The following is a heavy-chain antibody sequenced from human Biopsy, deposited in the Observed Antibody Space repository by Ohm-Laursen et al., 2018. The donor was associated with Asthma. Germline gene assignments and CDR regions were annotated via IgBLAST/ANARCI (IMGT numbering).Heavy chain of an antibody. CDR1: RFTYG. V-gene: IGHV3-30*03. CDR2: ISYDGGNK. J-gene: IGHJ3*02. CDR3: ARTHERWTSIQDDALDI. Sequence: SLRLSCAASRFTYGMHWVRQAPGKGLEWVAVISYDGGNKFYGDSVKGRFTLSRDNSRNTLYLQMNSLRVEDTAIYYCARTHERWTSIQDDALDIWGQGTMVIVSS. D-gene: IGHD4-23*01.